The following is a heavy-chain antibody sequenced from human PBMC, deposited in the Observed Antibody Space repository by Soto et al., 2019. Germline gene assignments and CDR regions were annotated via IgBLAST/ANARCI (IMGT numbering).Heavy chain of an antibody. V-gene: IGHV4-59*01. CDR2: IYYSGRT. D-gene: IGHD5-12*01. CDR3: ARGSPNPDPDIVATIAPDWFDP. CDR1: GGSISSYY. J-gene: IGHJ5*02. Sequence: QVQLQESGPGLVKPSETLSLTCTVSGGSISSYYWSWIRQPPGKGLEWIGYIYYSGRTNYNPSLKIRVTISVDTSKNQFSLKLSSVTAADTAVYYCARGSPNPDPDIVATIAPDWFDPWGQGTLVTVSS.